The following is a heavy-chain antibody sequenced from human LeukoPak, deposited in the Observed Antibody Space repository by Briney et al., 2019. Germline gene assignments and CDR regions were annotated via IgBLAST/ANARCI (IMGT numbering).Heavy chain of an antibody. J-gene: IGHJ5*02. V-gene: IGHV4-59*01. D-gene: IGHD3-10*01. CDR2: IHYTGST. Sequence: SETLSLTCTVSGGSINSCYWSWIRQPPGKGLECIGYIHYTGSTNYNPSLKSRVTISVDTSKSQFSLKLSSVTAADTAIYCCARGGYYGSGNDFRFDPWGQGTLVTVSS. CDR1: GGSINSCY. CDR3: ARGGYYGSGNDFRFDP.